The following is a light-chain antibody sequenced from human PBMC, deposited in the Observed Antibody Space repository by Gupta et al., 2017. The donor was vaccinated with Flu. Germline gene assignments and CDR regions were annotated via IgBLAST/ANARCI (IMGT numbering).Light chain of an antibody. Sequence: DIVMTQSPDSLAVSLGERATINCKSSRSVLYSSNNKNYLAWYQQKPGQPPKLLIYWASTRESGVPDRFSGSGSGTDFTLTISSLQAEDVAVYYCQQYFSTPLTFGGETKVEIK. J-gene: IGKJ4*01. CDR3: QQYFSTPLT. CDR2: WAS. CDR1: RSVLYSSNNKNY. V-gene: IGKV4-1*01.